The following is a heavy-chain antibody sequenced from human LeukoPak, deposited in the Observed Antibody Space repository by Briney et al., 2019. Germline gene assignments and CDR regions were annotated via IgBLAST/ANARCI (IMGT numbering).Heavy chain of an antibody. J-gene: IGHJ3*02. CDR2: IYYSGST. Sequence: SQTLSPTCTVSGGSISSGGYYWSWIRQHPGKGLEWIGYIYYSGSTYYNPSLKSRVTISVDTSKNQFSLKLSSVTAADTAVYYCARTYGSGSYSSAFDIWGQGTMVTVSS. CDR1: GGSISSGGYY. V-gene: IGHV4-31*03. D-gene: IGHD3-10*01. CDR3: ARTYGSGSYSSAFDI.